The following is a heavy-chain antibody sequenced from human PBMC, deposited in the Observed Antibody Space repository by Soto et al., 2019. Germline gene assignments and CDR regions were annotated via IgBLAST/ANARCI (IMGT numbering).Heavy chain of an antibody. D-gene: IGHD5-18*01. CDR2: ISAYNGNT. J-gene: IGHJ4*02. CDR1: GYTFTSYG. CDR3: VRDVDTAMIFDY. V-gene: IGHV1-18*01. Sequence: ASVKVSCKASGYTFTSYGISWVRQAPGQGLEWMGWISAYNGNTNYAQKLQGRVTMTTDTSTSTAYMELRSLRSDDTAVYYCVRDVDTAMIFDYWGQGTLVTVSS.